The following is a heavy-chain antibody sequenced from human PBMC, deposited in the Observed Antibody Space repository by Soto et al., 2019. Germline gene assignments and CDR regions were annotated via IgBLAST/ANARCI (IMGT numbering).Heavy chain of an antibody. CDR3: AREASVPSVGEFWYFDL. V-gene: IGHV3-23*01. J-gene: IGHJ2*01. CDR2: IIGDGYTT. CDR1: GFTFSRHG. D-gene: IGHD3-10*01. Sequence: EVQLLESGGGLVQPGGSLRLSCGGSGFTFSRHGMTWVRQAPGKGLEWVSSIIGDGYTTYYADYVRGRFTISRDNAKDTVYVQMNSLRDEDTAVYYCAREASVPSVGEFWYFDLWGRGTQVTVFS.